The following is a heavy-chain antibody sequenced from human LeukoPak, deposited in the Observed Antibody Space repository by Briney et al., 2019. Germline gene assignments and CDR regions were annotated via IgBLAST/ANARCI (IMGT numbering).Heavy chain of an antibody. CDR1: GGSFSGYY. D-gene: IGHD3-22*01. Sequence: PSETLSLTCAVYGGSFSGYYWSWIRQPPGKGLEWIGEINHSGSTNYNPSLKSRVTISVDTSKNQFSLKLSSVTAADTAVYYCASREYYDSSGYYSNWFDPWGQGTLVTVSS. CDR3: ASREYYDSSGYYSNWFDP. CDR2: INHSGST. V-gene: IGHV4-34*01. J-gene: IGHJ5*02.